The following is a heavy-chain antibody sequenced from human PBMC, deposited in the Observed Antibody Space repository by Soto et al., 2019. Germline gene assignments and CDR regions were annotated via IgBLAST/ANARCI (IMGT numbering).Heavy chain of an antibody. CDR3: ARGMTTVTTLDY. CDR1: GGSISSGGYS. V-gene: IGHV4-30-2*01. CDR2: IYHSGST. J-gene: IGHJ4*02. D-gene: IGHD4-4*01. Sequence: QQQLQESGSGLVKPSKTLSLTCAGSGGSISSGGYSWSWIRQPPGKGLEWVGYIYHSGSTYYNPSLKSRVTISVDRSKNQFSLKLSSVTVADTAVYYCARGMTTVTTLDYWGQGTLVTVSS.